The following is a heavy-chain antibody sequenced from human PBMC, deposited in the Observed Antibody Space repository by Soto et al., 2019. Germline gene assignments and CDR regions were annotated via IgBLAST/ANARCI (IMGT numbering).Heavy chain of an antibody. J-gene: IGHJ3*02. CDR1: GGSISSNDFY. CDR3: ARVNPRIGELWAFDI. V-gene: IGHV4-30-4*08. Sequence: PSETLSLTCIVSGGSISSNDFYWSWIRQHPGKGLEWIGYIYYSGNTYYNPSLKSRVTILVDTSKNQFSLKLSSVTAADTAVYYCARVNPRIGELWAFDIWGQGTMVTVSS. D-gene: IGHD3-10*01. CDR2: IYYSGNT.